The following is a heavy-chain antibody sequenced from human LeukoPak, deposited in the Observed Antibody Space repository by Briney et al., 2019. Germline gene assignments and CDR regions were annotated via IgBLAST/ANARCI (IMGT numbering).Heavy chain of an antibody. CDR3: ARDLVDSGGSHLNWFDP. J-gene: IGHJ5*02. CDR2: IIPIFGTA. CDR1: GGTFSSYA. Sequence: SVKVSCKASGGTFSSYAISWVRQAPGQGLEWMGGIIPIFGTANYAQKFQGRVTITTDESTSTAYMELSSLRSEDTAVYYCARDLVDSGGSHLNWFDPWGQGTLVTVSS. D-gene: IGHD3-22*01. V-gene: IGHV1-69*05.